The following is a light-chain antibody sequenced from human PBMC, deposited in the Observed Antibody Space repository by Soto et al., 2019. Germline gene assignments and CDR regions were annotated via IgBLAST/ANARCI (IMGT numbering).Light chain of an antibody. CDR2: EDN. CDR1: KLGDKY. V-gene: IGLV3-1*01. CDR3: QTWDTGTGV. J-gene: IGLJ2*01. Sequence: SYELTQPPSVSVSPGQTATITCSGEKLGDKYTYWYQQKAGQSPVLVIYEDNKRPSGIPARFSGSDSGNTATLTISGTQAVDEADYYCQTWDTGTGVFGGGTKLTVL.